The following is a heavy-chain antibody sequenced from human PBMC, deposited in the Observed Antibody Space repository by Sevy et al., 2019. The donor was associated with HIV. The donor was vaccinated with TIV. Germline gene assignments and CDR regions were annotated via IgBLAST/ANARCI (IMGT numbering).Heavy chain of an antibody. CDR1: GFSFDSYG. Sequence: GGSLRLSCAVSGFSFDSYGMTWVRQAPGKGLEWVSGISGSGTRTYYADSVKGRFIISRDNSKNTLYLQMNSLRAEDTAVYYCAKDGHSSGWQYYYYYYYMDVWGKGTTVTVSS. D-gene: IGHD6-19*01. V-gene: IGHV3-23*01. CDR3: AKDGHSSGWQYYYYYYYMDV. CDR2: ISGSGTRT. J-gene: IGHJ6*03.